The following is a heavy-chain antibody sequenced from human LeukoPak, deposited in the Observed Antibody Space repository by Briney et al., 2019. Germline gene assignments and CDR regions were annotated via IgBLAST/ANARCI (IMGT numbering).Heavy chain of an antibody. D-gene: IGHD6-13*01. J-gene: IGHJ5*02. CDR1: GFTFSSYG. CDR3: AKDRIAAAGSNWFDP. CDR2: ISYDGSNT. V-gene: IGHV3-30*18. Sequence: GGSLRLSCAASGFTFSSYGMHWVRQAPGKGLEWGAVISYDGSNTYYADSVKGRFTISRDNSKNTLYLQMNSLRAEDTAVYYCAKDRIAAAGSNWFDPWGQGTLVTVSS.